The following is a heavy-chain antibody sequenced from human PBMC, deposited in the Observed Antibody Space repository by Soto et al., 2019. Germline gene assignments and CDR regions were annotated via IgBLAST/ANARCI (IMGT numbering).Heavy chain of an antibody. CDR3: ARTVIGGFDY. D-gene: IGHD3-16*02. CDR2: TYYSGST. CDR1: GGSITSSYY. V-gene: IGHV4-39*07. Sequence: SETLSLTCTVSGGSITSSYYWGWIRQPPGKGLEWIGSTYYSGSTYYNPSLKSRVTISVDTSKNQFSLKLSSVTAADTAVYYCARTVIGGFDYWGQGTLVTVSS. J-gene: IGHJ4*02.